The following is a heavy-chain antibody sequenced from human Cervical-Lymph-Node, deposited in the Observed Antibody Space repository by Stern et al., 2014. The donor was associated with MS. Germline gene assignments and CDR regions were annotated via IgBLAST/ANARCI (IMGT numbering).Heavy chain of an antibody. V-gene: IGHV3-48*01. CDR1: GFPLSNLS. CDR3: ATPSPSLY. Sequence: EVQLVESGGGLVQPGGSLRLSCVASGFPLSNLSMNWVRQAPGKGLEWLSYISGSGSAIHYADSVKGRFTISRDNAKNSLYLQMNSLRADDAAVYFCATPSPSLYWGQGTLVTVSS. J-gene: IGHJ4*02. CDR2: ISGSGSAI.